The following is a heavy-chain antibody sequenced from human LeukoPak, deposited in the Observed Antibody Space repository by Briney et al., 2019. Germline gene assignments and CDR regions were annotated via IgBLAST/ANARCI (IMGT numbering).Heavy chain of an antibody. CDR3: ARGSLLRYFDWLTPSFDY. Sequence: GASVKVSCKASGYTFTSYGISWVRQAPGQGLEWMGWISAYNGNTNYAQKLQGRVTMTTDTSTSTAHMELSSLRAEDTAVYYCARGSLLRYFDWLTPSFDYWGQGTLVTVSS. V-gene: IGHV1-18*01. CDR2: ISAYNGNT. CDR1: GYTFTSYG. J-gene: IGHJ4*02. D-gene: IGHD3-9*01.